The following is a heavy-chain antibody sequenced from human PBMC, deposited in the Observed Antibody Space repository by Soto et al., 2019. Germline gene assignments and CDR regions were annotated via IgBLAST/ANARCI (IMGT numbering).Heavy chain of an antibody. CDR3: AKHPGYYDILTGYAYIYYYYYMDV. Sequence: GGSLRLSCAASGFTFSSYAMSWVRQAPGKGLEWVSAISGSGGSTYYADSVKGRFTISRDNSKNTLYLQMNSLRAEDTAVYYCAKHPGYYDILTGYAYIYYYYYMDVWGKGTTVTVSS. D-gene: IGHD3-9*01. J-gene: IGHJ6*03. V-gene: IGHV3-23*01. CDR2: ISGSGGST. CDR1: GFTFSSYA.